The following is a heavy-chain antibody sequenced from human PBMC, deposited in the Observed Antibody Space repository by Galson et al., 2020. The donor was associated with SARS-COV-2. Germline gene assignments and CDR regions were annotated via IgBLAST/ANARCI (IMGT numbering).Heavy chain of an antibody. J-gene: IGHJ4*02. CDR1: GFRFSDYA. CDR3: AKLVGASPLDF. CDR2: ISGSTGST. Sequence: GESLKISCAASGFRFSDYAMSWVRQAPGKGLECVSTISGSTGSTSYADSVKGRFTISRDNSKNTLYLQMNSLRAEGTAVYYCAKLVGASPLDFWGQGALVTVSS. D-gene: IGHD1-26*01. V-gene: IGHV3-23*01.